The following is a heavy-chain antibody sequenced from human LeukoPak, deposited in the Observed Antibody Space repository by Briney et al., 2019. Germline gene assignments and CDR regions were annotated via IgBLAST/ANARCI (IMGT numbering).Heavy chain of an antibody. D-gene: IGHD6-19*01. CDR3: ARRAVAGVFDY. CDR1: GYSFSTYW. CDR2: IYPGDSDT. J-gene: IGHJ4*02. Sequence: GESLKISCKGSGYSFSTYWIGWVRQLPGKGLEWMGIIYPGDSDTRYCPSFQGQVTISADKSINTAYLQWSSLKASDTAMYYCARRAVAGVFDYWGQGTLVTVSS. V-gene: IGHV5-51*01.